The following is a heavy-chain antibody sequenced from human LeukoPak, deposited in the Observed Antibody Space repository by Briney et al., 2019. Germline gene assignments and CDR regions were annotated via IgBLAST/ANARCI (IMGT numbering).Heavy chain of an antibody. J-gene: IGHJ3*02. Sequence: SETLSLTCTVSGGSISSYYWSWIRQPPGKGLEWIGYIYYSGSTNYNPSLKSRVTISVDTSKNQFSLKLSSVTAADTAVYYCARVNVVVTAISAFDIWGQGTMVTVSS. V-gene: IGHV4-59*12. CDR1: GGSISSYY. D-gene: IGHD2-21*02. CDR3: ARVNVVVTAISAFDI. CDR2: IYYSGST.